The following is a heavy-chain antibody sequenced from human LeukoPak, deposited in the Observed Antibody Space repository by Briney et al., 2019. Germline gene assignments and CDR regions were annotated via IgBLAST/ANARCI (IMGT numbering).Heavy chain of an antibody. D-gene: IGHD5-18*01. V-gene: IGHV3-23*01. J-gene: IGHJ4*02. CDR2: ISGSGGST. CDR3: AKGGGYSYGSGYFDY. Sequence: GGSLRLSCAASGFTFSSYAMSWVRQAPGKGLEWGSAISGSGGSTYYADSVKGRFTISRDNSKNTLYLQMNSLRAEDTAVYYCAKGGGYSYGSGYFDYWGQGTLVTVSS. CDR1: GFTFSSYA.